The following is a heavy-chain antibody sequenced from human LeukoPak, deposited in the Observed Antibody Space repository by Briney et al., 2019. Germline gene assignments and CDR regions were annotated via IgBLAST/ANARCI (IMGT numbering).Heavy chain of an antibody. CDR2: INPSGGST. CDR1: GYTFTSYY. Sequence: ASVKVSCKASGYTFTSYYIHWVRQAPGQGLEWMGIINPSGGSTNYAQKFQGRVTMTRDASTSTVYMELSSLRFEDTAVYYCARDWGIEGRDIPVAGRSDYYFGLDVWGQGTTVTVSS. J-gene: IGHJ6*02. CDR3: ARDWGIEGRDIPVAGRSDYYFGLDV. V-gene: IGHV1-46*01. D-gene: IGHD6-19*01.